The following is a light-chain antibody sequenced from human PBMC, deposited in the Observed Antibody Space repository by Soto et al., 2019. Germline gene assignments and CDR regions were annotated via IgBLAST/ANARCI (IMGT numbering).Light chain of an antibody. CDR1: QSAGNF. V-gene: IGKV3D-15*01. CDR3: QQHNQWPIT. Sequence: EIVMTQSPATLSVSPGETASLSCRASQSAGNFLAWYQQKPGQAPRLLIYYISTRATGIPARFSGSGSGTEFTLTINSLQSEDSAVYYCQQHNQWPITFGQGTRWRL. J-gene: IGKJ5*01. CDR2: YIS.